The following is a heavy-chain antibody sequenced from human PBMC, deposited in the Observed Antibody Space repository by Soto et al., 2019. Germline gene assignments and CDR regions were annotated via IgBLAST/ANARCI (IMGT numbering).Heavy chain of an antibody. Sequence: QVQLQQWGAGLLKPSETLSLTCAVYGGSFSGYYWSWIRQPPGKGLEWIGEINHSGSTNYKPSLKSRVTISVDPSKNQFSLKLSSVTAADTAVYYCARERAVLLWFGVNWFDPWGQGTLVTVSS. D-gene: IGHD3-10*01. J-gene: IGHJ5*02. CDR1: GGSFSGYY. CDR3: ARERAVLLWFGVNWFDP. CDR2: INHSGST. V-gene: IGHV4-34*01.